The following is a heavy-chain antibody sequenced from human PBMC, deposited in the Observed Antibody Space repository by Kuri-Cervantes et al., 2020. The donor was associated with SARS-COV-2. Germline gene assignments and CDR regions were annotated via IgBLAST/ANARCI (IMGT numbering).Heavy chain of an antibody. D-gene: IGHD2-2*01. V-gene: IGHV3-48*03. Sequence: LSLTCAASGFTFSSYEMNWVRQAPGKGLEWVSYISSSGSTIYYADSVKGRFTISRDNAKNSLYLQMNSLRAEDTALYYCAKAGDIVVVPAAMDVWGKGNMVTVAS. CDR2: ISSSGSTI. CDR1: GFTFSSYE. CDR3: AKAGDIVVVPAAMDV. J-gene: IGHJ6*04.